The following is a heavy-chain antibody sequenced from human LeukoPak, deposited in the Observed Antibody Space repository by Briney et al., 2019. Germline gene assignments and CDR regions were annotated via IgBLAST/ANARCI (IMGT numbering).Heavy chain of an antibody. CDR1: GYTFTGYY. J-gene: IGHJ5*02. D-gene: IGHD2-15*01. Sequence: ASVKVSCKASGYTFTGYYMHWVRQAPGQGLEWMGWINPNSGGTNYAQKFQGRVTMTRDTSISTAYMELSRLRSDDTAVYYCAREVVVVVAATPPWFDPWGQGTLVTVSS. CDR3: AREVVVVVAATPPWFDP. CDR2: INPNSGGT. V-gene: IGHV1-2*02.